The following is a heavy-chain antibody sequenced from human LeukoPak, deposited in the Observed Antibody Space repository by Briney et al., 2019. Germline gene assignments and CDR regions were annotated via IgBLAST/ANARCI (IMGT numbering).Heavy chain of an antibody. CDR2: INPSGGST. J-gene: IGHJ3*02. D-gene: IGHD3-10*01. Sequence: ASVKVSCKASGYTFTSYYMHWVRQAPGQGLEWMGIINPSGGSTSYAQKFQGRVTMTRDMSTSTVYMELSSLRSDDTAVYYCARIWFGELSAFDIWGQGTMVTVSS. CDR3: ARIWFGELSAFDI. V-gene: IGHV1-46*01. CDR1: GYTFTSYY.